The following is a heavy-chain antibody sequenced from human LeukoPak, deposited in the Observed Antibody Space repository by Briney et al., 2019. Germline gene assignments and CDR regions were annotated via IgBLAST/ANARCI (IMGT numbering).Heavy chain of an antibody. V-gene: IGHV4-34*01. D-gene: IGHD2-2*01. CDR1: GGSFSGYY. Sequence: PSETLSLTCAVYGGSFSGYYWSWIRQPPGKGLEWIGEINHSGSTNYNPSLKSRVTISVDTSKNQFSLKLSSVTAADTAVYYCARTGSTLVVPANDWFDPWGQGTLVTVSS. J-gene: IGHJ5*02. CDR3: ARTGSTLVVPANDWFDP. CDR2: INHSGST.